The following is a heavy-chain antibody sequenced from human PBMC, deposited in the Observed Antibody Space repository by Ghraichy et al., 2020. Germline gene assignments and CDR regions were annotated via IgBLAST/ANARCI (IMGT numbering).Heavy chain of an antibody. CDR3: ARGPRTMIVVVITTGHSPFDI. CDR2: INHSGST. V-gene: IGHV4-34*01. J-gene: IGHJ3*02. Sequence: SETLSLTCAVYGGSFSGYYWSWIRQPPGKGLEWIGEINHSGSTNYNPSLKSRVTISVDTSKNQFSLKLSSVTAADTAVYYCARGPRTMIVVVITTGHSPFDIWGQGTMVTVSS. D-gene: IGHD3-22*01. CDR1: GGSFSGYY.